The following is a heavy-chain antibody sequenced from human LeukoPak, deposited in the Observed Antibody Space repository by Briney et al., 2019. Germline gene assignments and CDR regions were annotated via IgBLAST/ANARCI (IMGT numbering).Heavy chain of an antibody. CDR1: GFTFSSYG. CDR3: AKDSGDCNSTSCPYYYFYMDV. Sequence: PGGSLRLSCAASGFTFSSYGLHWVRQAPGKGLEWVAFIRYDGSNKYYADSVKGRFTISRDNSKNTLYLQMNRLRAENTAVYYCAKDSGDCNSTSCPYYYFYMDVWGKGTTVTVSS. D-gene: IGHD2-2*01. V-gene: IGHV3-30*02. J-gene: IGHJ6*03. CDR2: IRYDGSNK.